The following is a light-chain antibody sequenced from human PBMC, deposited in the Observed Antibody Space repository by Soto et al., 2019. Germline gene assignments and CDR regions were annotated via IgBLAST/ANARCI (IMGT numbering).Light chain of an antibody. J-gene: IGLJ1*01. Sequence: QSALTQPASVSGSPGQSITISCTGTSSDVGGYNSVSWYQQHPGKAPKVLIYDVSDRPSGVSNRFSGSKSGNTASLTISGLQAEDEADYSCSSYTSSSTFYVFGTGTKLTVL. V-gene: IGLV2-14*01. CDR1: SSDVGGYNS. CDR3: SSYTSSSTFYV. CDR2: DVS.